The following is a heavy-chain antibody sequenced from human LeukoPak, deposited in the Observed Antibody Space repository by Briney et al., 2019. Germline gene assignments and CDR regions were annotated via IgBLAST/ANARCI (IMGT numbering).Heavy chain of an antibody. Sequence: PRRSLKLSCAASGFIFNTYGMHWVRQAPGKGLEWVAVIWYDGRNKYYGDSVKGRFTISRDNSKNMLYLQMNSLRAEDTAVYYCVATKAYCGGDCHFDYWGQGTLVTVSS. CDR1: GFIFNTYG. D-gene: IGHD2-21*02. CDR3: VATKAYCGGDCHFDY. V-gene: IGHV3-33*01. J-gene: IGHJ4*02. CDR2: IWYDGRNK.